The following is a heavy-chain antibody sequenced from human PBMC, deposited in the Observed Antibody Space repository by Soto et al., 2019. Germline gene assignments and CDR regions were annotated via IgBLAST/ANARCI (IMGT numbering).Heavy chain of an antibody. CDR3: VRDPVALRNRVRVGYFNL. D-gene: IGHD1-26*01. CDR1: GFVFTTYG. Sequence: QVKLVESGGGVVQPGRSLRLSCAASGFVFTTYGMHWFRQAPGKGLEWVGVIWHDGSGTYYADALKGRFTISRDNSKNTLFLQMDSLTVEDTAVYYCVRDPVALRNRVRVGYFNLWGRGTQVTVSS. CDR2: IWHDGSGT. J-gene: IGHJ2*01. V-gene: IGHV3-33*01.